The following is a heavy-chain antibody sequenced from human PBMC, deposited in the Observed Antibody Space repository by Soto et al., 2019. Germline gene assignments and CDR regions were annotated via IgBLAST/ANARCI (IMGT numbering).Heavy chain of an antibody. CDR1: GFTFSNYA. D-gene: IGHD1-1*01. J-gene: IGHJ4*02. CDR2: ISTSGSGT. Sequence: EVQLLDSGGGLVQPGGSLRLSCAASGFTFSNYAMSWVRQAPGKGLEWVSAISTSGSGTYYADSAKGRFTLSRDNSKNTLYVQMNSLRAEDTAIYYCANLPRYHGTYSWGQGTVVTVSS. CDR3: ANLPRYHGTYS. V-gene: IGHV3-23*01.